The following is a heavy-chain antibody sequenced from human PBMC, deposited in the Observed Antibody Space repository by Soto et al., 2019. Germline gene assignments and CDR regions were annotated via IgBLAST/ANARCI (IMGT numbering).Heavy chain of an antibody. Sequence: ASVKVSCKASGYTFTSYSMHWVRQAPGQRLEWMGWFNAGSGNTKYSQKFQDRVTITRDTSATTAYMELSSLRYEDTAVYYCARESTRTTAPDYWGQGTLFTVSS. CDR1: GYTFTSYS. J-gene: IGHJ4*02. CDR3: ARESTRTTAPDY. V-gene: IGHV1-3*01. CDR2: FNAGSGNT. D-gene: IGHD4-17*01.